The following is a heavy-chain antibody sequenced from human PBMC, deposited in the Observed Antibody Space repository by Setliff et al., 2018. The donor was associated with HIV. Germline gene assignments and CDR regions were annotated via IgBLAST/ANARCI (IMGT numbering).Heavy chain of an antibody. CDR2: IYGGGTT. CDR3: ARELYREWDY. J-gene: IGHJ4*02. D-gene: IGHD3-10*01. V-gene: IGHV3-66*02. CDR1: GFTVSSNY. Sequence: GGSLRLSCAASGFTVSSNYMSWVRQAPGKGLEWVSVIYGGGTTHYADSVKGRFAISRDNSKNTVYLQMNSLRVEDTAVYYCARELYREWDYWGQGTLVTVSS.